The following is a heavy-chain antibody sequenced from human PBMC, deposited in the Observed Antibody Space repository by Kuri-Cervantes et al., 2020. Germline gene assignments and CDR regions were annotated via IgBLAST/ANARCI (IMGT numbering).Heavy chain of an antibody. CDR1: GFEFRNYE. CDR3: AREPDGVGVAGFFYY. Sequence: GGSLRLSCAAPGFEFRNYEMNWVRQAPGKGLEWVSYISYDSSVIDYADSVKGRFTISRDNAKNSLFLQMNSLRADDTAVYYCAREPDGVGVAGFFYYWGLGTLVTVSS. CDR2: ISYDSSVI. V-gene: IGHV3-48*03. D-gene: IGHD6-19*01. J-gene: IGHJ4*02.